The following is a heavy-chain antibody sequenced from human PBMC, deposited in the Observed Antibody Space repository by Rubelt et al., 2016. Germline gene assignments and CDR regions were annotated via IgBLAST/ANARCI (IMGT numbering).Heavy chain of an antibody. J-gene: IGHJ4*02. D-gene: IGHD4-17*01. Sequence: VRQAPGKGLEWVSYISSSSGTIYYADSVKGRFTISRDNSKNTLYLQMNSLRAEDTAVYYCARGSGDYGDYAVDYWGQGTLVTVSS. V-gene: IGHV3-48*01. CDR2: ISSSSGTI. CDR3: ARGSGDYGDYAVDY.